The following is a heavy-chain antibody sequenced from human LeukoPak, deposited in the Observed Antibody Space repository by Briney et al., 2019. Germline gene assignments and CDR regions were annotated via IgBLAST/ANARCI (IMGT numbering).Heavy chain of an antibody. J-gene: IGHJ4*02. CDR3: ARVRYVWGSYRFDC. CDR2: MKQDGSEK. Sequence: GGSLRLSCAASGFIFSSYWMSWVRQAPGKGLEWVANMKQDGSEKYYVDSVKGRFTISRDNAKNSLYLQMNSLRAEDTAVYYCARVRYVWGSYRFDCWGQGTLVTVSS. D-gene: IGHD3-16*02. V-gene: IGHV3-7*01. CDR1: GFIFSSYW.